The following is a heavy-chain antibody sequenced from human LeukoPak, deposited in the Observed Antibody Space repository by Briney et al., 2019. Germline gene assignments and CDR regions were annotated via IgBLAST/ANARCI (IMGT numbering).Heavy chain of an antibody. D-gene: IGHD1-26*01. CDR2: IYTSGST. V-gene: IGHV4-4*07. CDR3: ARSGSFSDWLDP. CDR1: GGSISSYY. Sequence: SETLSLTCTVSGGSISSYYWSWIRQPAGKGLEWIGRIYTSGSTNYNPSLKSRVTMSVDTSKNQFSLRLSSVTAADTAVYYCARSGSFSDWLDPWGQGTLVTVSS. J-gene: IGHJ5*02.